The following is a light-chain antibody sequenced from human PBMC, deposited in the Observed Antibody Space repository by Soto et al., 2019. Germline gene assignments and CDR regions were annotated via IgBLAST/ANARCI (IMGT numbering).Light chain of an antibody. CDR1: SSNIGAGYD. Sequence: QSVLTQPPSVSGAPGQRVTISCTGSSSNIGAGYDVHWYQQVPGTAPKLLIYGNSNRPSGVPDRVSGSKSGTSASLAITGLQAEDEADYYCQSYDSSLSGVVFGGGTKVTVL. CDR2: GNS. V-gene: IGLV1-40*01. J-gene: IGLJ2*01. CDR3: QSYDSSLSGVV.